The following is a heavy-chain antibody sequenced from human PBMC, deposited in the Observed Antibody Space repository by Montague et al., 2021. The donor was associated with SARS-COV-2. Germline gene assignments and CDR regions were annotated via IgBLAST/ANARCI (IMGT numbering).Heavy chain of an antibody. CDR1: GDSVSRNDIA. J-gene: IGHJ6*02. Sequence: CAISGDSVSRNDIAWNWFRQSPSRGLEWLGRTFYRSEWNYHYAGSVKSRITIDPDTSKNQVSLQLRSVTPEDTAVYFCARVRHLGRGMDFWGQGTTVTVSS. CDR2: TFYRSEWNY. V-gene: IGHV6-1*01. CDR3: ARVRHLGRGMDF. D-gene: IGHD7-27*01.